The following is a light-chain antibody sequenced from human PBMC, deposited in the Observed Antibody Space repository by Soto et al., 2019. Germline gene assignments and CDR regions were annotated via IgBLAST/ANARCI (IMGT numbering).Light chain of an antibody. Sequence: QSALTQPASVSGSPGQSITISCTGTSSDVGGYDYVSWFQQHPGKAPKLLIYEVTNRPSGVSNRFSGSKSGNTASLTISGLQAEDEADYYCNSYSTSCTVVFGGGTKLTVL. CDR1: SSDVGGYDY. V-gene: IGLV2-14*01. CDR3: NSYSTSCTVV. CDR2: EVT. J-gene: IGLJ3*02.